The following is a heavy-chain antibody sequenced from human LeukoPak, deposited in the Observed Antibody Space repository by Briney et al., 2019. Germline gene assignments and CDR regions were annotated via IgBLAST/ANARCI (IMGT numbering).Heavy chain of an antibody. CDR2: ISYDGSNK. CDR1: GFTFSSYG. Sequence: GGSLRLSCAASGFTFSSYGMHWVRQAPGKGLEWVAVISYDGSNKYHADSVKGRFTISRDNSKNTLYLQMNSLRAEDTAVYYRAKDQGSSGWYPHPFDYWGQGTLVTVSS. J-gene: IGHJ4*02. V-gene: IGHV3-30*18. CDR3: AKDQGSSGWYPHPFDY. D-gene: IGHD6-19*01.